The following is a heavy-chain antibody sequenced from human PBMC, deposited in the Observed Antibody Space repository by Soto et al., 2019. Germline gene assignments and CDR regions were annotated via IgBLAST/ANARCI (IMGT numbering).Heavy chain of an antibody. Sequence: SETLSLTCTVSGGSIRSYCWTWIRQPPGEGLEWIGDICNSGTTNYNPSLKSRVAISIDTHKNQFSLQLSSVTAADTAVYYCARGDVDTAMVRAFDIWGQGTMVTVSS. J-gene: IGHJ3*02. CDR2: ICNSGTT. V-gene: IGHV4-59*12. CDR3: ARGDVDTAMVRAFDI. D-gene: IGHD5-18*01. CDR1: GGSIRSYC.